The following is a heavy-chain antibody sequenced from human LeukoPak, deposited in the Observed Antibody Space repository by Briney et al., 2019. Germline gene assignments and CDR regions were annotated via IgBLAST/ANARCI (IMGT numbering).Heavy chain of an antibody. CDR2: IYSGGST. CDR1: GFTVTSNY. D-gene: IGHD4-23*01. Sequence: GGSLRLSCAASGFTVTSNYMSWVRQAPGRGLEWVSLIYSGGSTYYAHSVKGRLNIYRDTSKNTLYLQLNSLRAEDTAVYYCARDLRGNSVDYWRQGTLVTVSS. V-gene: IGHV3-53*01. CDR3: ARDLRGNSVDY. J-gene: IGHJ4*02.